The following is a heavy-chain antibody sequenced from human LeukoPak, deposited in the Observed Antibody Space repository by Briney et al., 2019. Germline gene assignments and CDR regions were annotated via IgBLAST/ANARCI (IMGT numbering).Heavy chain of an antibody. CDR1: GFTFSSYA. CDR3: AKGPLVRGSYQGAFDI. V-gene: IGHV3-23*01. D-gene: IGHD1-26*01. J-gene: IGHJ3*02. Sequence: GGTLRLSCAASGFTFSSYAMSWVRQAPGKGLEWVSTITCSGGSTYYAGSVKGRFTISRDNSKNTLYLQMNSLRVEDTAVYYCAKGPLVRGSYQGAFDIWGQGTMVTVSS. CDR2: ITCSGGST.